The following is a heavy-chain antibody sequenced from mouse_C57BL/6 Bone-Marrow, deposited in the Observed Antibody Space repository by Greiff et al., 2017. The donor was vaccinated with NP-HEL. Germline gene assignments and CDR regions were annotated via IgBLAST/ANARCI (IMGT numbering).Heavy chain of an antibody. CDR1: GFSFTSYG. D-gene: IGHD2-12*01. CDR3: ASYVFAY. V-gene: IGHV2-2*01. CDR2: IWSGGST. Sequence: VQLQQSGPGLVQPSQSLSITCTVSGFSFTSYGVHWVRQSPGEGLEWLGVIWSGGSTDYNAAFISRLSISKDNSKSQVFFKMNSLQADDTAIYYCASYVFAYWGQGTLVTVSA. J-gene: IGHJ3*01.